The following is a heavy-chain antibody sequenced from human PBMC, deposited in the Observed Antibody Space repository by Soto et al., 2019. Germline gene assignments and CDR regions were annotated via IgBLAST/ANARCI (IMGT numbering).Heavy chain of an antibody. CDR1: GYTSSSHA. CDR2: INAGNGNT. V-gene: IGHV1-3*01. D-gene: IGHD3-3*01. Sequence: QVQLVQSGAEVKKPGASVKVSCKASGYTSSSHAMHWVRQAPGQRREWMGWINAGNGNTKYSQNFPGRVAITRDTSASRAYMELRRLRSEDTAVYYCARDGARITVFGVVYYFDYCGKGTLVTVSS. CDR3: ARDGARITVFGVVYYFDY. J-gene: IGHJ4*02.